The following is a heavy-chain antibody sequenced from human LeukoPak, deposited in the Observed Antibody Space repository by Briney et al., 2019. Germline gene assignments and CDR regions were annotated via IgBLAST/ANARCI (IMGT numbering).Heavy chain of an antibody. CDR2: IYTSGST. V-gene: IGHV4-61*02. J-gene: IGHJ4*02. CDR3: ARDLGSGYDPSFDY. D-gene: IGHD5-12*01. CDR1: GCSISSGGYY. Sequence: SETLCLTCTVSGCSISSGGYYWGWNRQPAGKGLEWIGRIYTSGSTNYNPSLKSRVTISVDTSKNQFSLKLSSVTAADTAVYYCARDLGSGYDPSFDYWGQGTLVTVSS.